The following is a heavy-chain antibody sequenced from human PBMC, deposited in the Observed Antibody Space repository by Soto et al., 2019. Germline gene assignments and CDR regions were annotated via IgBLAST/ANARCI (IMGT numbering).Heavy chain of an antibody. J-gene: IGHJ4*02. CDR2: ISGSGNYT. CDR3: AREGINNYNEYYFDS. D-gene: IGHD4-4*01. V-gene: IGHV3-21*01. CDR1: GFTFSTYS. Sequence: GGSMRLSCAASGFTFSTYSMNWVRQAPGKGLEWVSSISGSGNYTHYADFLRGRFTISRDNAKTSLYLQMNSLRAEDTAVYYCAREGINNYNEYYFDSWGQGTVVTVSS.